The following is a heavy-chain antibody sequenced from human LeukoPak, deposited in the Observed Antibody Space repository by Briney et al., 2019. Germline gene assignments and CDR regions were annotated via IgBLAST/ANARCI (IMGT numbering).Heavy chain of an antibody. V-gene: IGHV4-31*03. CDR2: IYYSGST. CDR1: RGSISSGGYY. D-gene: IGHD6-19*01. CDR3: ARERYSSGWYYNWFDP. J-gene: IGHJ5*02. Sequence: PSQTLSLTCTVSRGSISSGGYYWSWIRQHPGKGLEWIGYIYYSGSTYYNPSLKSRVTISVDTSKNQFSLKLSSVTAADTAVYYCARERYSSGWYYNWFDPWGQGTLVTVSS.